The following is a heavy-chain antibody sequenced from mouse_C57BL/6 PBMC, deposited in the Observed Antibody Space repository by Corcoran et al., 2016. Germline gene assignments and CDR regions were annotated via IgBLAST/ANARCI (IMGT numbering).Heavy chain of an antibody. J-gene: IGHJ2*01. Sequence: EVQLQQSGPELVKPGASVKISCKASGYTFTDYYVNWVKQSHGKSLEWIGDINPNNGGTSYNQKFKGKATLTVDKSSSTAYMELRSLTSEDSAVYYCASGPFYDGYYFDYWGQGTTLTVSS. V-gene: IGHV1-26*01. D-gene: IGHD2-3*01. CDR2: INPNNGGT. CDR1: GYTFTDYY. CDR3: ASGPFYDGYYFDY.